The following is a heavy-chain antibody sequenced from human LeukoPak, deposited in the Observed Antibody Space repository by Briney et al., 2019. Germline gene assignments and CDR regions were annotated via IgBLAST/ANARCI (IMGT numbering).Heavy chain of an antibody. V-gene: IGHV4-59*01. CDR1: GGSISNYY. D-gene: IGHD5-18*01. CDR2: IYYSGST. CDR3: ARPSSYGIYYSDY. J-gene: IGHJ4*02. Sequence: SETLSLTCTVSGGSISNYYWSWIRQPPGKGLEWIGYIYYSGSTNYNPSLKSRVTISVDTSKNQFSLKLNSVTAADTAVYYCARPSSYGIYYSDYWGQGTLVTVSS.